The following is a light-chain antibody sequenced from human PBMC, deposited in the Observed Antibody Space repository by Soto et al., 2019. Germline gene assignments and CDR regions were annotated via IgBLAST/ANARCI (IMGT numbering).Light chain of an antibody. J-gene: IGKJ5*01. CDR2: DAS. CDR3: QQLLSYPIT. CDR1: QSISSW. Sequence: DIKMTQSPSTLSASIGDKVSITCRASQSISSWLAWYQQKPGKAPKLLIYDASSLESGVPLRFSGSGSGTSFTLTISSLQPEDFATYYCQQLLSYPITFGQGTRLE. V-gene: IGKV1-5*01.